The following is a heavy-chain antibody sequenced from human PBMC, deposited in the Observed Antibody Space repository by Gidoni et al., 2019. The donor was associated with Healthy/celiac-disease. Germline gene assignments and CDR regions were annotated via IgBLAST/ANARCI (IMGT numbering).Heavy chain of an antibody. J-gene: IGHJ4*02. CDR3: ARGPRGSYYCDY. CDR1: GGSISSYY. Sequence: QVQLQEPGPGLVKPSETLSLTCTVTGGSISSYYWSWIRQPPGKGLEWIGYIYYSGSTNYNPSVKSRVTISGDTSKNQFSLKLSSVTAADTAVYYCARGPRGSYYCDYWGQGTLVTVSS. CDR2: IYYSGST. D-gene: IGHD6-6*01. V-gene: IGHV4-59*01.